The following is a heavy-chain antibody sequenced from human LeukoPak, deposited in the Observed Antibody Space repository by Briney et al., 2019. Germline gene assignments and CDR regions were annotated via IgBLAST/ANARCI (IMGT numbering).Heavy chain of an antibody. CDR3: ARDGAFRSPNDRIVEGYYYYYYGMDV. D-gene: IGHD2-21*01. CDR1: GYTFTSYG. Sequence: GASVKVSCKASGYTFTSYGISWVRQAPGQGLEWMGWISAYNGNTNYAQKLQGRVTMTTDTSTSTAYMELRSLRSDDTAVYYCARDGAFRSPNDRIVEGYYYYYYGMDVWGQGTTVTVSS. J-gene: IGHJ6*02. V-gene: IGHV1-18*01. CDR2: ISAYNGNT.